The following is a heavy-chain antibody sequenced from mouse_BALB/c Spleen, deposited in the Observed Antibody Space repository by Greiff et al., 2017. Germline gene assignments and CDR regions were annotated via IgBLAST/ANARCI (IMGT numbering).Heavy chain of an antibody. CDR3: ARHWGTTGYFDY. CDR2: ISSGGGST. D-gene: IGHD1-1*01. J-gene: IGHJ2*01. CDR1: GFAFSSYD. V-gene: IGHV5-12-1*01. Sequence: EVMLVESGGGLVKPGGSLKLSCAASGFAFSSYDMSWVRQTPEKRLEWVAYISSGGGSTYYPDTVKGRFTIYRDNAKNTLYLQMSSLKSEDTAMYYCARHWGTTGYFDYWGQGTTLTVSS.